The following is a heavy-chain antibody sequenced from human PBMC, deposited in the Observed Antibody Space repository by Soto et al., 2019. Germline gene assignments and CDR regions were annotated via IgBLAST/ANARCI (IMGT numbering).Heavy chain of an antibody. CDR2: ISDNSLYI. Sequence: GGSLRLSCSASGFSFGDYYMDWIRQVPGKGLEWLSYISDNSLYITYADSMQGRFTVSRDNAKNSVYPQLTSLRVDDTAVYYCTRWKESYSDYWGQGTLVTVSS. J-gene: IGHJ4*02. CDR3: TRWKESYSDY. D-gene: IGHD1-1*01. V-gene: IGHV3-11*03. CDR1: GFSFGDYY.